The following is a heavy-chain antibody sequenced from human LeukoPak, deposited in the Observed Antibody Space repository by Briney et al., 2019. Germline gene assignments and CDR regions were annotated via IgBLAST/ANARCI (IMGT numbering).Heavy chain of an antibody. CDR3: ARARSAWFAH. D-gene: IGHD6-25*01. Sequence: SETLSLTCAVDGGSVSGYCWSWVRQHPGKGLEWIGEINHSGRTNYNPSLKSRVTISVDTSQNQFSLRLSSVTAADTAVYYCARARSAWFAHWGQGTLVTVSS. CDR1: GGSVSGYC. V-gene: IGHV4-34*01. CDR2: INHSGRT. J-gene: IGHJ5*02.